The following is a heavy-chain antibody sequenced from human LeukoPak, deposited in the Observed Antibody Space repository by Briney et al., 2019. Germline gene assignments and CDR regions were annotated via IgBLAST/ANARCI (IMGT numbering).Heavy chain of an antibody. Sequence: GGSLRLSCAASGFTFSSYGMHWVRQAPGKGLEWVAVIWYDGSNKYYADSVKGRFTISRDNSKNTLYLQMNSLRAEDTAVYYCAKGYCGGDCQAVDYWGQGTLVTVSS. CDR1: GFTFSSYG. J-gene: IGHJ4*02. CDR2: IWYDGSNK. V-gene: IGHV3-33*06. CDR3: AKGYCGGDCQAVDY. D-gene: IGHD2-21*02.